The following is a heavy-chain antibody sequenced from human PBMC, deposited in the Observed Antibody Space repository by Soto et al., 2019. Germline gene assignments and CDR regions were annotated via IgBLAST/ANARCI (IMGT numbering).Heavy chain of an antibody. J-gene: IGHJ4*02. CDR2: MNPNTGDT. V-gene: IGHV1-8*01. CDR3: ARGDGYIFDY. Sequence: QVQLVQSGPGGRRLGAPGKAPGRLLGYPFIGFVINWVRQATGQGLEWMGWMNPNTGDTGYAQKFQGRVTMTRNTSINTANLELSSLRSDDTAVYFCARGDGYIFDYWGQGTLVTVSS. CDR1: GYPFIGFV. D-gene: IGHD5-12*01.